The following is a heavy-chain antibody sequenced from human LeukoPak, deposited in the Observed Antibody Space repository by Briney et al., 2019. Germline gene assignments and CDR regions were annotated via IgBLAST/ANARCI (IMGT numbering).Heavy chain of an antibody. Sequence: GASVKVSCKVSGYSHTQLSMHWVRQGIGRGLEWMGGFDPVDGETIYAQKIQGRVTMTENTSTDTAYMELSSLRSDDTAVYYCAILLEDYAFSTGSAKDYWGQGTLVTVSS. CDR1: GYSHTQLS. J-gene: IGHJ4*02. CDR3: AILLEDYAFSTGSAKDY. CDR2: FDPVDGET. D-gene: IGHD3-3*01. V-gene: IGHV1-24*01.